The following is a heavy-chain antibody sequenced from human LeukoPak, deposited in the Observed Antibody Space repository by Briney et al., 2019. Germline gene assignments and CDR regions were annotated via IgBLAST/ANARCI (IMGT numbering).Heavy chain of an antibody. J-gene: IGHJ4*02. V-gene: IGHV1-8*01. D-gene: IGHD3-22*01. CDR3: AIARVENYYDSSGTTTLGY. CDR2: MNPNSGNT. Sequence: ASVKASCKASGYTFTSYDINWVRQATGQGLEWMGWMNPNSGNTGYAQKFQGRVTMTRNTSISTAYMELSSLRSEDTAVYYCAIARVENYYDSSGTTTLGYWGQGTLVTVSS. CDR1: GYTFTSYD.